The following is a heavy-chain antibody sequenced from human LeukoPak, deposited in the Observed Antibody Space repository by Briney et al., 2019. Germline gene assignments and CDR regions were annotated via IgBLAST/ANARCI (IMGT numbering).Heavy chain of an antibody. CDR2: ISTNSGTI. D-gene: IGHD5-12*01. CDR3: AISDIVATWFDY. J-gene: IGHJ4*02. Sequence: GGSLRLSCAASGFTFSIYTMNWVRQAPGKGLEWISYISTNSGTIWYADSVKGRFSISRDNSKNTLYLQMNSLRAEDTAVYYCAISDIVATWFDYWGQGTLVTVSS. CDR1: GFTFSIYT. V-gene: IGHV3-48*01.